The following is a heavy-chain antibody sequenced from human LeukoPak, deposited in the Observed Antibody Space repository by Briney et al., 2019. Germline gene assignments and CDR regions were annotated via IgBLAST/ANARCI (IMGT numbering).Heavy chain of an antibody. Sequence: SGTLSFTCTVSGGSITISGYYWGWIRQPPGKGLEWIGSIYYSGSTYYNPSLKSRVTISVDTSKNQFSLRLSSVTAADTAVYYCARNTYYYDSSGYYPHGAFDYWGQGTLVTVSS. V-gene: IGHV4-39*07. D-gene: IGHD3-22*01. CDR3: ARNTYYYDSSGYYPHGAFDY. CDR2: IYYSGST. J-gene: IGHJ4*02. CDR1: GGSITISGYY.